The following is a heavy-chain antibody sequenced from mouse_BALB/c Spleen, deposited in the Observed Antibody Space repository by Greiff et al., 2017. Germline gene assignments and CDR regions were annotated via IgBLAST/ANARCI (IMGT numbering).Heavy chain of an antibody. V-gene: IGHV5-6-2*01. CDR2: INSNGGST. Sequence: EVMLVESGGGLVKLGGSLKLSCAASGFTFSSYYMSWVRQTPEKRLELVAAINSNGGSTYYPDTVKGRFTISRDNAKNTLYLQMSSLKSEDTALYYCARHRGNSWFAYWGQGTLVTVSA. CDR3: ARHRGNSWFAY. CDR1: GFTFSSYY. D-gene: IGHD2-1*01. J-gene: IGHJ3*01.